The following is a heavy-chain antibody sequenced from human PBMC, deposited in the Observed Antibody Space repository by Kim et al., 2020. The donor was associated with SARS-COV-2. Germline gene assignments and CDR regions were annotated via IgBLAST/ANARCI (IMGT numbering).Heavy chain of an antibody. CDR3: ARGGYGDYSRSDY. Sequence: CAQKFQSRVTITAEKCTSTAYMELSSLRSEDTAVYYCARGGYGDYSRSDYWGQGTLVTVSS. J-gene: IGHJ4*02. V-gene: IGHV1-69*02. D-gene: IGHD4-17*01.